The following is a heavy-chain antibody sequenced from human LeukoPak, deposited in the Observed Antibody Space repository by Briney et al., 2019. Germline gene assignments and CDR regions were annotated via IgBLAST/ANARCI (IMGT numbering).Heavy chain of an antibody. D-gene: IGHD3-3*01. V-gene: IGHV1-69*06. CDR2: IIPIFGTA. J-gene: IGHJ6*03. CDR1: GGTFSSCA. CDR3: ARGNDFWSGYYNNYYYMDV. Sequence: GASVKVSCKASGGTFSSCAISWVRQAPGQGLEWMGGIIPIFGTANYAQKFQGRVTITADKSTSTAYMELSSLRSEDTAVYYCARGNDFWSGYYNNYYYMDVWGKGTTVTVSS.